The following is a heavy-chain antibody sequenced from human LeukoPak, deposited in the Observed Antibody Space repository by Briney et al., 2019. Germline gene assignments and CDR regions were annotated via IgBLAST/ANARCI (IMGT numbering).Heavy chain of an antibody. CDR2: IYYSGST. CDR3: ARRRKRGFDC. CDR1: GGSISSSSYY. V-gene: IGHV4-39*01. D-gene: IGHD1-14*01. Sequence: SETLSLTCTVSGGSISSSSYYWGWIRQPPGKGLEWIGSIYYSGSTYYNPSLKSRVTISVDTSKNQFSLKLSSVTAADTAVYYCARRRKRGFDCWGQGTLVTVSS. J-gene: IGHJ4*02.